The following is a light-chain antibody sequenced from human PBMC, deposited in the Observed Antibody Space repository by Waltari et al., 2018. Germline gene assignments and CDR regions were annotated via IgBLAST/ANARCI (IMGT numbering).Light chain of an antibody. V-gene: IGLV3-10*01. J-gene: IGLJ1*01. CDR3: YSSDTTGLRV. Sequence: SYELTQPPSVSVSPGQTARITCSGHELPRKYAYWFQQKSGPAPRLVIYEDTKRPSEIPERFSGSSSGTVATLTITGAQVDDEADYYCYSSDTTGLRVFGSGTTVVVL. CDR2: EDT. CDR1: ELPRKY.